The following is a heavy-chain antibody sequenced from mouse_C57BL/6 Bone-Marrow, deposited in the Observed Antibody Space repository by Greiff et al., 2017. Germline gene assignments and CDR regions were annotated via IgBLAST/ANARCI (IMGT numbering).Heavy chain of an antibody. CDR2: IDPSDSYT. CDR3: VYGNFFAY. J-gene: IGHJ3*01. V-gene: IGHV1-69*01. D-gene: IGHD2-1*01. CDR1: GYTFTSYW. Sequence: QVQLQQPGAELVMPGASVKLSCKASGYTFTSYWMHWVKQRPGQGLEWIGEIDPSDSYTNYNQQFKGKSTLTVDKATSTAYMQLSSLTSEDSAVYYCVYGNFFAYWGQGTLVTVSA.